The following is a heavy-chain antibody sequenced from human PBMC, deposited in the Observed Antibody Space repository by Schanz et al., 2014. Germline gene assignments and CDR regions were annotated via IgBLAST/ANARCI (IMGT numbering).Heavy chain of an antibody. J-gene: IGHJ4*02. Sequence: QVQLVESGGGLVKPGGSLRLSCAASGFTFRDYYMSWIRQAPGKGLEWVSDISSGSSYANYADSVKGRFTISRDNAKNSLYLQMNSLRAGDTAVYYCARGTDWNLHYWGQGALVTVSS. CDR3: ARGTDWNLHY. V-gene: IGHV3-11*06. CDR1: GFTFRDYY. D-gene: IGHD1-1*01. CDR2: ISSGSSYA.